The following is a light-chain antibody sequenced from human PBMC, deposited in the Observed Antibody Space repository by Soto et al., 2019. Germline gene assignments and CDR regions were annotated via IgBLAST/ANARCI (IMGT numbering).Light chain of an antibody. CDR3: QQSYSFPAT. J-gene: IGKJ5*01. Sequence: DIQMTQSPSSLSASVGDRVTITCRASQSISSFLAWYQQKAGKAPKLLIYAASSLQSGVPSRFSGSGSGTDFTLTISSLQPEDFATYYCQQSYSFPATFGEGTRLEIK. CDR2: AAS. CDR1: QSISSF. V-gene: IGKV1-39*01.